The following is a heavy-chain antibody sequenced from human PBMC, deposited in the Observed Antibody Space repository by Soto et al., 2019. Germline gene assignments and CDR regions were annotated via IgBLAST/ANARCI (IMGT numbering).Heavy chain of an antibody. Sequence: HPGGSLRLSCAASGFTFSSYAMSWVRQAPGKGLEWVSAISGSGGSTYYADSVKGRFTISRDNSKNTLYLQMNSLRAEDTAVYYCAKGREVTVNTFAQIDYWGQGTLVTVSS. CDR3: AKGREVTVNTFAQIDY. CDR2: ISGSGGST. J-gene: IGHJ4*02. CDR1: GFTFSSYA. V-gene: IGHV3-23*01. D-gene: IGHD4-4*01.